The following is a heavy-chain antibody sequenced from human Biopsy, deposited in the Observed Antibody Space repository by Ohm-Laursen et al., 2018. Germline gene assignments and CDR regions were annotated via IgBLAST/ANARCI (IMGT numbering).Heavy chain of an antibody. J-gene: IGHJ2*01. V-gene: IGHV4-59*07. CDR2: IYFTGRT. D-gene: IGHD5-24*01. CDR1: GGPIDSYY. Sequence: SDTLSLTCTVSGGPIDSYYWSWIRQPPGKALEWIGYIYFTGRTSYNPSLKSRVTMSVNTSKKQSSLRLSSVTAVDTAVYYCASAGYNPDWNFDLWGRGTRVTVSS. CDR3: ASAGYNPDWNFDL.